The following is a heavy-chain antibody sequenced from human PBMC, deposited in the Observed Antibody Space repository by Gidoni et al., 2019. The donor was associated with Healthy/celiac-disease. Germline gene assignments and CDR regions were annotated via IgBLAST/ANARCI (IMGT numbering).Heavy chain of an antibody. CDR2: INPNSGGT. V-gene: IGHV1-2*02. J-gene: IGHJ5*02. CDR3: ARRMPGIAAAGSYWFDP. D-gene: IGHD6-13*01. Sequence: QVQLVQSGAEVKKPGASVKVSCKASGYTFTGYYMHWVRQAPGQGLEWMGWINPNSGGTNYAQKFQGRVTMTRDTSISTAYMELSRLRSDDTAVYYCARRMPGIAAAGSYWFDPWGQGTLVTVSS. CDR1: GYTFTGYY.